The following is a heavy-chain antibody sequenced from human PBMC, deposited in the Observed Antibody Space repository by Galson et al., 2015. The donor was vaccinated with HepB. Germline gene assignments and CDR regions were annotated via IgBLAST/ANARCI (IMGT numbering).Heavy chain of an antibody. Sequence: SLRLSCAASGFTFSSYAMSWVRQAPGKGLEWVSAISGSGGSTYYADSVKGRFTISRDNSKNTLYLQMNSLRAEDMAVYYCAKAWALRRTGCYSPFDYWGQGTLVTVSS. V-gene: IGHV3-23*01. D-gene: IGHD2-2*02. CDR2: ISGSGGST. J-gene: IGHJ4*02. CDR1: GFTFSSYA. CDR3: AKAWALRRTGCYSPFDY.